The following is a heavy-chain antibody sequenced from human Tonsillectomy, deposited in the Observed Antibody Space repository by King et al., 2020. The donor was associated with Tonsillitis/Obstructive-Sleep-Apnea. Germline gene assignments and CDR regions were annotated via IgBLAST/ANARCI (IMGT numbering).Heavy chain of an antibody. V-gene: IGHV4-59*08. J-gene: IGHJ5*02. Sequence: QLQESGPGLVKPSETLSLTCSVSGGSISSYYWSWIRQPPGKGLEWIGYIYDSGSTNYNPSLKSRVTITADTSKNQFSLKLTAVTAAYTAVYYCARLARARFDPGGQGILVTVSS. CDR1: GGSISSYY. CDR2: IYDSGST. CDR3: ARLARARFDP.